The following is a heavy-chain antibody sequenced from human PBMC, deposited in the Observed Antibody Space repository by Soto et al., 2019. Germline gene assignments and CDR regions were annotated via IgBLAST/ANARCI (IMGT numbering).Heavy chain of an antibody. Sequence: PSETLSLTCAVYGGSFSGYYWSWIRQPPGKGLEWIGEINHSGSTNYNPSLKSRVTISVDTSKNQFSLKLSSVTAADTAVYYCARGSFHYDYVWGSYRPQGWFDPWGQGTLVTVPQ. CDR3: ARGSFHYDYVWGSYRPQGWFDP. J-gene: IGHJ5*02. V-gene: IGHV4-34*01. D-gene: IGHD3-16*02. CDR1: GGSFSGYY. CDR2: INHSGST.